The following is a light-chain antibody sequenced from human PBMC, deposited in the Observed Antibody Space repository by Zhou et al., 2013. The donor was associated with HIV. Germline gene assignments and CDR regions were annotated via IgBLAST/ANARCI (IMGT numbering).Light chain of an antibody. J-gene: IGKJ4*01. CDR3: QQRHNWPPIT. V-gene: IGKV3D-20*02. CDR1: QSVDDKY. CDR2: GAF. Sequence: ENVLTQSPGTLSLSLGERATLSCRASQSVDDKYLGWYQQKPGQAPRLLIYGAFNRAAGIPDRFSGSRSGTDFTLTISSLEPEDFAVYYCQQRHNWPPITFGAGTKVEIK.